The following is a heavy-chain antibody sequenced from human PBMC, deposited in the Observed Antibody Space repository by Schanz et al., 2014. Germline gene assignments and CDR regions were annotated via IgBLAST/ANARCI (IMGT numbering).Heavy chain of an antibody. Sequence: QVQLVESGGGVVQPGRSLRLSCAGSGFSFSDYGMHWVRQAPGRGLEWVAVISYHGSERYYADSVKGRFTISRDNSKNTLYLQMNSLRHDDTAFYYCARAPGANASPYYFDYWGQGSLVTVSS. D-gene: IGHD2-8*01. V-gene: IGHV3-30*03. CDR2: ISYHGSER. CDR1: GFSFSDYG. J-gene: IGHJ4*02. CDR3: ARAPGANASPYYFDY.